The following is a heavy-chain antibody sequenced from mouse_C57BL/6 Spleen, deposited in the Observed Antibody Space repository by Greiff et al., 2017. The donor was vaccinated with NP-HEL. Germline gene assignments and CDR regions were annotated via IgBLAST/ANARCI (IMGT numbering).Heavy chain of an antibody. CDR2: IYPGSGNT. V-gene: IGHV1-76*01. CDR1: GYTFTDYY. D-gene: IGHD2-3*01. J-gene: IGHJ4*01. CDR3: ARSLDGYPYYYAMDY. Sequence: VHLVESGAELVRPGASVKLSCKASGYTFTDYYINWVKQRPGQGLEWIARIYPGSGNTYYNEKFKGKATLTAEKSSSTAYMQLSSLTSEDSAVYFCARSLDGYPYYYAMDYWGQGTSVTVSS.